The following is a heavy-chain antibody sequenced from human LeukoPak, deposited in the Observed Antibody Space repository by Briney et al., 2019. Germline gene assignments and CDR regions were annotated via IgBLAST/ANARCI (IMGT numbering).Heavy chain of an antibody. CDR3: ARDGGGSQQSNWFDP. CDR1: GFTFSSYS. Sequence: GGSLRLSCAASGFTFSSYSMNWVRQAPGKGLEWVSSISSSSSYIYYADSVKGRFTISRDNAKNSLYLQMNSLRAEDTAVYYCARDGGGSQQSNWFDPWGQGTLVTVSS. V-gene: IGHV3-21*01. CDR2: ISSSSSYI. D-gene: IGHD1-26*01. J-gene: IGHJ5*02.